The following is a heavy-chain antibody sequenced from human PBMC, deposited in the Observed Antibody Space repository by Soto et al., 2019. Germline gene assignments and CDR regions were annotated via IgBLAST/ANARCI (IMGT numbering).Heavy chain of an antibody. CDR1: GFSFSEFC. CDR2: ISSDGSNK. D-gene: IGHD3-10*01. CDR3: ARDLSRGPMGMSLGT. V-gene: IGHV3-30*03. J-gene: IGHJ5*02. Sequence: PGGSLRLSCASSGFSFSEFCIHLVRPAPGRGLEWLGLISSDGSNKFYADSVKGRFTISRDSSENTLYLQMSRLKIDDTAVYYCARDLSRGPMGMSLGTWGQGTRVNVSA.